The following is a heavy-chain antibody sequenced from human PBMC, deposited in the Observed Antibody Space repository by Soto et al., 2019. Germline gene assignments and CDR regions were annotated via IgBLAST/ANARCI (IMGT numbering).Heavy chain of an antibody. CDR3: ARGRATAISFVFDY. V-gene: IGHV3-66*01. CDR2: IYTSGNT. CDR1: AFTVSSKY. D-gene: IGHD5-18*01. Sequence: EVQVVESGGDLVQPGGSLRLSCAASAFTVSSKYMTWVRQAPGQGLEWVAVIYTSGNTDYADSVKGRFTISRDNSKNAVSLQMNSLRTEDTAVYYCARGRATAISFVFDYWGQGTLVTVSS. J-gene: IGHJ4*02.